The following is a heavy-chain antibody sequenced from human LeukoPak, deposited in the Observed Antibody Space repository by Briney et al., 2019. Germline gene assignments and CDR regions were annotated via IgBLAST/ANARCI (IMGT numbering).Heavy chain of an antibody. J-gene: IGHJ4*02. CDR2: IYHSGST. D-gene: IGHD1-26*01. V-gene: IGHV4-38-2*02. Sequence: SETLSLTCTVSGYSISSGYYWGWIRQPPGKGLEWIGSIYHSGSTYYNPSLKSRVTISVDTSKNQFSLKLSSVTAADTAVYYCARVMGPSRSIVGASDWGQGTLVTVSS. CDR1: GYSISSGYY. CDR3: ARVMGPSRSIVGASD.